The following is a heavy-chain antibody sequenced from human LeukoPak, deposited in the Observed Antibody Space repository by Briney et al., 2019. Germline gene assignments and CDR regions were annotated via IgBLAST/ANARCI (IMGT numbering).Heavy chain of an antibody. V-gene: IGHV4-38-2*01. CDR1: RYSISSGYY. J-gene: IGHJ6*03. CDR2: IYHSGPT. D-gene: IGHD6-13*01. CDR3: ARQGGSNSPYYYYYMDV. Sequence: PSETLSLTCAVSRYSISSGYYWGWFRQPPGKGPEWIGCIYHSGPTYYNPSLKSRVTISVDTSTNQFSLMISSVTAADTAVYYCARQGGSNSPYYYYYMDVWGKGTTVTVSS.